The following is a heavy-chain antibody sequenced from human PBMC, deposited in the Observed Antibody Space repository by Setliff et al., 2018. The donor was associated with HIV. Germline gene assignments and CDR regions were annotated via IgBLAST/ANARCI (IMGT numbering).Heavy chain of an antibody. Sequence: GGSLRLSCAASGFTFSSFEMNWVRQAPGKGLEWISYISGSTYYADSVKGRFTISRDNSKNTLYLQMNSLRAEDTAVYYCARVSPCFDPWGQGTLVTVSS. CDR3: ARVSPCFDP. J-gene: IGHJ5*02. V-gene: IGHV3-48*03. CDR1: GFTFSSFE. CDR2: YISGST.